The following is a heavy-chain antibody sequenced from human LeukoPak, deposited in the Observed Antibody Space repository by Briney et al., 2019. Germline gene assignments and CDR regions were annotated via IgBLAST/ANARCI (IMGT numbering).Heavy chain of an antibody. J-gene: IGHJ3*02. CDR2: INWDGGST. CDR1: GFTFEDYG. CDR3: ATAFTYYADAFDI. V-gene: IGHV3-20*04. Sequence: GGPLRLSCGASGFTFEDYGINWVRHTPGKGREWVSYINWDGGSTEYEDSVKGRFTSCRDNAKNSLYLQMNSLRAEATALYYCATAFTYYADAFDIWGQGTMVTVSS. D-gene: IGHD2/OR15-2a*01.